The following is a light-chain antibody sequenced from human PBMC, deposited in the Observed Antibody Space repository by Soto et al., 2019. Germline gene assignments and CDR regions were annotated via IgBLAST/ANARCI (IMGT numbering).Light chain of an antibody. J-gene: IGKJ4*01. CDR2: GAS. CDR1: QSVSSSY. Sequence: EVVLTQSPGTLSLSPGERATLSCRASQSVSSSYLAWYRQKSGQAPRLLIYGASSRATGIPDRFTGSGSGTDFTLTISILEPEDFALYYCQQYGSSPHTFGGGTKVEIK. V-gene: IGKV3-20*01. CDR3: QQYGSSPHT.